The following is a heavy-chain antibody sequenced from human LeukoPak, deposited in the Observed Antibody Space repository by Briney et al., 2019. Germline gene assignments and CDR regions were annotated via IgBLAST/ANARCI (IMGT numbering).Heavy chain of an antibody. CDR1: GFTFINYA. Sequence: GGSLRLSCAASGFTFINYAVAWVRQAPGKGLEWVSVISNRGSTIYYADSVKGRFTISRDNSKNTLYLQMNSLRAEDTAVYYCARDSTMVRGPLGYWGQGTLVTVSS. J-gene: IGHJ4*02. CDR2: ISNRGSTI. V-gene: IGHV3-23*01. D-gene: IGHD3-10*01. CDR3: ARDSTMVRGPLGY.